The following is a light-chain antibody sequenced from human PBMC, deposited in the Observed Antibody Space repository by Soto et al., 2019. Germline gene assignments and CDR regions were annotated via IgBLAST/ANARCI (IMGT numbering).Light chain of an antibody. V-gene: IGLV2-14*03. Sequence: QSALTQPASVSGSPGQSITVSCTGTSNDVGAYNYVSWYQQHPGTAPKLMIYDVSNRPSGVSNRFSGSKSGNTASLTISGLQAEGEADYYCTSYTSSRTYVFGTGTKLTVL. J-gene: IGLJ1*01. CDR1: SNDVGAYNY. CDR3: TSYTSSRTYV. CDR2: DVS.